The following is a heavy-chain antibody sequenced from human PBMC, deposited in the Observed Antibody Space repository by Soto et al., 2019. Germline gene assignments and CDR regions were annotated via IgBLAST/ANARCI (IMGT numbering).Heavy chain of an antibody. D-gene: IGHD2-2*01. Sequence: GKGLEWVSGLSGSGGSTYYADSVKGRFTVSRDNSKNTLYLQMNSLRVEDTAVFYCAIRFCSSASSPNSDSYMDVWGKGTTV. J-gene: IGHJ6*03. CDR2: LSGSGGST. V-gene: IGHV3-23*01. CDR3: AIRFCSSASSPNSDSYMDV.